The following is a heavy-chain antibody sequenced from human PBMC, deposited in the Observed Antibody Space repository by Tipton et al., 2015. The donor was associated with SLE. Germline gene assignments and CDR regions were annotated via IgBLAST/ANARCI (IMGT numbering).Heavy chain of an antibody. Sequence: TLSLTCSVSGGSITNYYWSWIRQPAGKGLQWIGRIYTSGTTNYNPSLKSRVTISVDTSKNQFSLKLSSVTAADTAVYYCALGYSSGSWFDPWGQGTLVTVSS. CDR1: GGSITNYY. V-gene: IGHV4-4*07. J-gene: IGHJ5*02. CDR2: IYTSGTT. D-gene: IGHD6-19*01. CDR3: ALGYSSGSWFDP.